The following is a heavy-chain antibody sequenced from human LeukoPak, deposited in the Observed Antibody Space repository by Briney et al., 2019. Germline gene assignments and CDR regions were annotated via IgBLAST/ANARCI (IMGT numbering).Heavy chain of an antibody. CDR2: ISSSGSTI. J-gene: IGHJ4*02. D-gene: IGHD3-22*01. V-gene: IGHV3-48*03. Sequence: GGSLRLSCAASGFTFSSYEMNWVRQAPGKGLEWVSYISSSGSTIYYADSVKGRFTISRDNAKNSLYLQMNSLRAEDTAVYYCARTREGWDSSGYYGTSWGQGTLVTVSS. CDR1: GFTFSSYE. CDR3: ARTREGWDSSGYYGTS.